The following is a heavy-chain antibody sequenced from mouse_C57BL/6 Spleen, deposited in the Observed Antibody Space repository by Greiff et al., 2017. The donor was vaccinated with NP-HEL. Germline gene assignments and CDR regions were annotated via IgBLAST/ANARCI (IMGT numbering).Heavy chain of an antibody. CDR1: GYTFTSYW. V-gene: IGHV1-69*01. Sequence: QVQLQQPGAELVMPGASVKLSCKASGYTFTSYWMHWVKQRPGQGLEWIGEIDPSDSYTNYNQKFKGKSTLTVDKSSSTAYMQLSSLTSEDSAVYDCARGGHEGYFDVWGTGTTVTVSS. J-gene: IGHJ1*03. CDR3: ARGGHEGYFDV. CDR2: IDPSDSYT.